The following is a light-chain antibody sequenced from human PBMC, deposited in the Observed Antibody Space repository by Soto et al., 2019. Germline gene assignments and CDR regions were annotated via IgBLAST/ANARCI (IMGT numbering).Light chain of an antibody. CDR1: SSDVGGTNF. CDR2: EVS. V-gene: IGLV2-8*01. CDR3: GSYAGSISV. Sequence: QSALTQPPSASGSPGQSVTISCTGTSSDVGGTNFVSWYQQHPGKAPKLIIFEVSKRPSGVPNRFSGSKSGNTASLTVSGLQAEDEADYYCGSYAGSISVFGTGTKLTVL. J-gene: IGLJ1*01.